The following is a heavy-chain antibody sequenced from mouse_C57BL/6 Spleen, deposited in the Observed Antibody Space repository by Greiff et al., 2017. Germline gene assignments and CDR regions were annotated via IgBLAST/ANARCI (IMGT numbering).Heavy chain of an antibody. CDR1: GFTFSDYG. Sequence: DVKLVESGGGLVKPGGSLKLSCAASGFTFSDYGMHWVRQAPEKGLEWVAYISSGSSTIYYADTVKGRFTISRDNAKNTLFLQMSSLRSEDTAMYYCYGYDVCCFAYWGQGTLVTVSA. J-gene: IGHJ3*01. CDR2: ISSGSSTI. D-gene: IGHD2-2*01. CDR3: YGYDVCCFAY. V-gene: IGHV5-17*01.